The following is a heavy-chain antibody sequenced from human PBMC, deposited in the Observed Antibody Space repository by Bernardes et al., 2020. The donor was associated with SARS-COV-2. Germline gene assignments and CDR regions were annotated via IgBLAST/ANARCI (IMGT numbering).Heavy chain of an antibody. CDR2: FSDSGNT. V-gene: IGHV3-23*01. CDR1: GFTFRSYA. J-gene: IGHJ4*02. D-gene: IGHD2-21*01. CDR3: ARIPSWGYFDY. Sequence: VGSLRLSCAASGFTFRSYAMSWVRQAPGKGLEWVSSFSDSGNTYYADSVKGRFTISRDNSKNTLYLQMNSLRAEDTALYYCARIPSWGYFDYWGQGTLVTVSS.